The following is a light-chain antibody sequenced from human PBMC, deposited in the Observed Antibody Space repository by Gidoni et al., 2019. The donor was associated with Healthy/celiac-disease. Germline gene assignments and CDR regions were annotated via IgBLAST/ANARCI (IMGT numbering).Light chain of an antibody. V-gene: IGKV1-33*01. Sequence: DIQMTQSPSSLSASVGDRVTITCQARQDISNYLNWYQQKPGKAPKLLIYDASNLETGVPSRFSGSGAGTDFTFTISSLQPEDIATYYCQQYDNRPPPTFGGGTKVEIK. CDR3: QQYDNRPPPT. CDR2: DAS. J-gene: IGKJ4*01. CDR1: QDISNY.